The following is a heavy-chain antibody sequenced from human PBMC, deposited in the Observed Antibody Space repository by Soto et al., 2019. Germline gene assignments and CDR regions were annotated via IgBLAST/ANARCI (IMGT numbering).Heavy chain of an antibody. CDR1: GGSISSSNW. CDR3: ATTYSYGYYFDS. Sequence: SETLSLTCAVSGGSISSSNWCSCVRQPPGKGLEWIGEIYHSGSTNYNPSLKSRVTISVDKSKNQFSLKLSSVPAAYTALYYCATTYSYGYYFDSWGQGTLVTVSS. CDR2: IYHSGST. D-gene: IGHD5-18*01. V-gene: IGHV4-4*02. J-gene: IGHJ4*02.